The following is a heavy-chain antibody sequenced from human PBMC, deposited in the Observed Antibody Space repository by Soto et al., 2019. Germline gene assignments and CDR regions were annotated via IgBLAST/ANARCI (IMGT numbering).Heavy chain of an antibody. D-gene: IGHD1-1*01. CDR2: IYYSGST. V-gene: IGHV4-59*08. CDR1: GGSISSYY. CDR3: ARRYGYSFDY. Sequence: SETLSLTCTVSGGSISSYYWSWIRQPPGKGLEWIGYIYYSGSTNYNPSLESRVTISVDTSKNQFSLKLSSVTAADTAVYYCARRYGYSFDYWGQGTLVTVSS. J-gene: IGHJ4*02.